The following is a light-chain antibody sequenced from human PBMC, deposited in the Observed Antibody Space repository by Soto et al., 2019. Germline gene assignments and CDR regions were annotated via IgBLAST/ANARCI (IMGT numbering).Light chain of an antibody. V-gene: IGKV3-15*01. Sequence: EIVITQSPATLSLSPGERATLSCRASQTIDNTLAWYQRKPGQAPRLLIYDASTRATGVTARFSGSGSGTDFTLTISSLQSEDFAVYYCQHYYYWPYTFGQGTKVDIK. J-gene: IGKJ2*01. CDR1: QTIDNT. CDR2: DAS. CDR3: QHYYYWPYT.